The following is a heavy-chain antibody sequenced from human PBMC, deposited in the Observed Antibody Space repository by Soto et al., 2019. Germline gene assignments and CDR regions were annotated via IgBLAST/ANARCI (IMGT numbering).Heavy chain of an antibody. CDR1: GGTFSSYA. V-gene: IGHV1-69*01. J-gene: IGHJ6*02. D-gene: IGHD2-15*01. Sequence: QVQLVQSGAEVQKPGSSVKVSCKASGGTFSSYAISWVRQAPGQGLEWMGGIIPIFGTANYAQKFQGRVTITADESTSTAYMELSSLRSEDTAVYYCARDSPISDGSYFHGMDVWGQGTTVTVSS. CDR2: IIPIFGTA. CDR3: ARDSPISDGSYFHGMDV.